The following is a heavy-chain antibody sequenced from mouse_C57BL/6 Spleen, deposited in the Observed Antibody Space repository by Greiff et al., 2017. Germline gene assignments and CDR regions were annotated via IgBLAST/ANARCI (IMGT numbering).Heavy chain of an antibody. J-gene: IGHJ4*01. Sequence: QVQLQQSGAELVKPGASVKMSCKASGYTFTSYWITWVKQRPGQGLEWIGDIYPGSGSTNYNEKFKSKATLTVDTSSSTAYMQLSSLTSEDSAVYYCARSGITTDAMDYWGQGTSVTVSS. CDR1: GYTFTSYW. CDR2: IYPGSGST. D-gene: IGHD1-1*01. CDR3: ARSGITTDAMDY. V-gene: IGHV1-55*01.